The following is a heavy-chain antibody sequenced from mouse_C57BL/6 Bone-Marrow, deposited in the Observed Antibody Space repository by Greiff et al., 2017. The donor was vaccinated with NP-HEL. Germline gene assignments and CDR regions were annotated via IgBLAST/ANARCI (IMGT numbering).Heavy chain of an antibody. CDR1: GFSLTSYG. Sequence: QVQLKESGPGLVQPSQSLSITCTVSGFSLTSYGVHWVRQSPGKGLEWLGVIWSGGSTDYNAAFISRLSISKDNSKSQVFFKMNSLQADDTAIYYCARGTTTVEAWCAYWGQGTLVTVSA. V-gene: IGHV2-2*01. D-gene: IGHD1-1*01. CDR2: IWSGGST. CDR3: ARGTTTVEAWCAY. J-gene: IGHJ3*01.